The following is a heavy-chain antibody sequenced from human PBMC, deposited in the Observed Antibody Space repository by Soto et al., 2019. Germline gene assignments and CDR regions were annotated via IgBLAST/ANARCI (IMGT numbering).Heavy chain of an antibody. CDR3: ARSQGGEFQLLYAFDI. J-gene: IGHJ3*02. D-gene: IGHD1-26*01. CDR2: NIPMFGST. V-gene: IGHV1-69*01. Sequence: QVQLVQSGAEVKKPGSSVKVSCKASGGTFSTYSVSWVRQAPGQGLEWMGGNIPMFGSTKYAQTFQDRVTVTGQPSTSTVYMELSSLRSDDTAVYYCARSQGGEFQLLYAFDIWGQGTKVTVSS. CDR1: GGTFSTYS.